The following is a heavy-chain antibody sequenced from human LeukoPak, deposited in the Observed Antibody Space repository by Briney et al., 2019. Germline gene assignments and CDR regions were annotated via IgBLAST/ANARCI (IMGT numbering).Heavy chain of an antibody. J-gene: IGHJ4*02. V-gene: IGHV3-23*01. CDR1: GFTFSSYA. CDR3: AKGAVGAPNRLSY. CDR2: ISGSGAGT. Sequence: GGSLSLSCAASGFTFSSYAMSWVRQVPGEGLEWVSGISGSGAGTYYADSVKGRFTVSRDNSKNTLYLQMNSLRAEDTALYYCAKGAVGAPNRLSYWGQGTLVTVSS. D-gene: IGHD1-26*01.